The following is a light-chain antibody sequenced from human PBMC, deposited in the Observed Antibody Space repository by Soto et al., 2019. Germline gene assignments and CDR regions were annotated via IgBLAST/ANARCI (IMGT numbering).Light chain of an antibody. CDR1: SSKIGSNT. CDR2: SNN. CDR3: AAWDDSLNGPYV. V-gene: IGLV1-44*01. J-gene: IGLJ1*01. Sequence: QSVLTQPPSASGTPGLRVTISCSGSSSKIGSNTVNWYQQLPGTAPKLPIYSNNQRPSGVPDRFSGSKSGTSASLAISGLQSEDEADYYCAAWDDSLNGPYVFGTGTRSPS.